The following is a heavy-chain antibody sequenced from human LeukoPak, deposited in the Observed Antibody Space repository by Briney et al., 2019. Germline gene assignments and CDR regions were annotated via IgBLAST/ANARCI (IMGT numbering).Heavy chain of an antibody. CDR3: ARDYSSSSRPYYYYYMDV. D-gene: IGHD6-6*01. V-gene: IGHV4-59*12. Sequence: PSETLSLTCTVSGGSISSYYWSWIRQPPGKGLEWIGYIYYSGSTNYNPSLKSRVTISVDTSKNQFSLKLSSVTAADTAVYYCARDYSSSSRPYYYYYMDVWGKGTTVTVSS. CDR2: IYYSGST. CDR1: GGSISSYY. J-gene: IGHJ6*03.